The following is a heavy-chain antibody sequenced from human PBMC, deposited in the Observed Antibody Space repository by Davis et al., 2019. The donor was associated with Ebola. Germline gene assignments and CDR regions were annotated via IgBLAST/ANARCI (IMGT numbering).Heavy chain of an antibody. CDR2: ISSSSSYI. CDR1: GFTFSSYS. V-gene: IGHV3-21*01. CDR3: ARGGSGIAAASVDY. D-gene: IGHD6-13*01. J-gene: IGHJ4*02. Sequence: SISCAASGFTFSSYSMNWVRQAPGQGLEWVSSISSSSSYIYYADSVKGRFTISRDNAKNSLYLQMNSLRAEDTAVYYCARGGSGIAAASVDYWGQGTLVTVSS.